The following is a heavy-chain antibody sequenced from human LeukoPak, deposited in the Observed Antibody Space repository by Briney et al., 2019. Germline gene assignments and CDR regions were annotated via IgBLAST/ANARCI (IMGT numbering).Heavy chain of an antibody. CDR1: GGSISSYY. V-gene: IGHV4-4*07. Sequence: SETLSLTCTVSGGSISSYYWSWIRQPAGKGLEWIGRIYTSGSTNYNPSLKSRVTMSVDTSKNQFSLKLSSVTAADTAVYYCARDLEVVNPYAFDIWGQGTMVTVSS. CDR3: ARDLEVVNPYAFDI. J-gene: IGHJ3*02. D-gene: IGHD3-22*01. CDR2: IYTSGST.